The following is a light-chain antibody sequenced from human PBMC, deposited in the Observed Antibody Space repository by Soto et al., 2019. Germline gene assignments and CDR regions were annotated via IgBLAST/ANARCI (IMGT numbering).Light chain of an antibody. J-gene: IGLJ2*01. CDR3: SSFTSSSTLV. CDR2: EVS. V-gene: IGLV2-14*01. Sequence: QSALTQPASVSGSPGQSITISCTGSSSDVGTYKYVSWYRQHPGKAPKLMIFEVSNRPSGVSNRFSGSKSGNTASLTISGLQAEDEADYYCSSFTSSSTLVFGGGTKLTVL. CDR1: SSDVGTYKY.